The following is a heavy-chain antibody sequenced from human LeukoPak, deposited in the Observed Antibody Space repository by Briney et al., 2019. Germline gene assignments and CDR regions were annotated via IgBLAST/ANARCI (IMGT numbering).Heavy chain of an antibody. V-gene: IGHV3-30*02. Sequence: GGSLRLSCAASGFTFSTYGMHWVRQAPGKGLDWVAFIWYDGNEKHYADSAKGRFTISRDNSQNTLYLHMSSLRAEDTAVYYCARDLHYYDSSGYYYWGQGTLVTVSS. CDR1: GFTFSTYG. CDR3: ARDLHYYDSSGYYY. D-gene: IGHD3-22*01. J-gene: IGHJ4*02. CDR2: IWYDGNEK.